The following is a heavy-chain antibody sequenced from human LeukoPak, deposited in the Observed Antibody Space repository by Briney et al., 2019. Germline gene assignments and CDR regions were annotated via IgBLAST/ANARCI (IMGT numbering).Heavy chain of an antibody. V-gene: IGHV3-48*04. CDR1: GFTFSSYS. D-gene: IGHD4-11*01. J-gene: IGHJ6*03. CDR3: ARDQTTVTVYYYYYYMDV. Sequence: GGSLRLSCAASGFTFSSYSMNWVRQAPGKGLEWVSYISSGSSTIYYADSVKGRFTISRDNAKNSLYPQMNSLRAEDTAVYYCARDQTTVTVYYYYYYMDVWGKGTTVTVSS. CDR2: ISSGSSTI.